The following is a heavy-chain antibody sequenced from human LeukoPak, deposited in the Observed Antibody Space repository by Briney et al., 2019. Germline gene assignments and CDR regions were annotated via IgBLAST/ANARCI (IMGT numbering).Heavy chain of an antibody. D-gene: IGHD3-16*01. J-gene: IGHJ3*02. CDR2: IIPIFGTA. CDR3: ARGAPYSLFDI. CDR1: GGTFSSYA. Sequence: VKVSSKASGGTFSSYAISWVRQAPGQGLEWMGGIIPIFGTASYAQKFQGRVTITADESTSTAYMELSSLRSEDTAVYYCARGAPYSLFDIWGQGTMVTVSS. V-gene: IGHV1-69*13.